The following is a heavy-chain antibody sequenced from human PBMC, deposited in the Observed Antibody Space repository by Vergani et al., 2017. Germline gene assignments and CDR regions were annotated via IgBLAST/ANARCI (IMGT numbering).Heavy chain of an antibody. CDR2: IVVGSGNT. CDR1: GFTFTSYA. D-gene: IGHD3-10*01. V-gene: IGHV1-58*02. J-gene: IGHJ6*03. Sequence: QMQLVQSGPEVKKPGTSVKVSCKASGFTFTSYAMQWVRQARGQRLEWIGWIVVGSGNTNYAQKFQERVTITRDMSTSTAYMELSSLRSEDTAVYYCAGGFGNCYYMDGWGKGTTVTVS. CDR3: AGGFGNCYYMDG.